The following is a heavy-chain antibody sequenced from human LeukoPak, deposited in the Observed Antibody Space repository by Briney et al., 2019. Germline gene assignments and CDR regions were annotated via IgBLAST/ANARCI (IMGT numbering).Heavy chain of an antibody. Sequence: SETLSLTCTVSGGSISSYYWSWIRQPAGKGLEWIGRIYTSGSTNYNPSLKSRVTMSVDTSKNQFSLKLGSVTAADTAVYYCARAFAAAAGTDYYYYMDVWGKGTTVTVSS. D-gene: IGHD6-13*01. CDR2: IYTSGST. CDR3: ARAFAAAAGTDYYYYMDV. CDR1: GGSISSYY. V-gene: IGHV4-4*07. J-gene: IGHJ6*03.